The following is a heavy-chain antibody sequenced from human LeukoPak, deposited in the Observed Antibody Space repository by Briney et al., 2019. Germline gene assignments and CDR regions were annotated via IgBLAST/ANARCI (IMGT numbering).Heavy chain of an antibody. V-gene: IGHV4-59*01. J-gene: IGHJ4*02. CDR3: ARGIAARPLDY. CDR2: IYYSGST. CDR1: GGSISSYY. D-gene: IGHD6-6*01. Sequence: PSETLSLTYTVSGGSISSYYWSWIRQPPGKGLEWIGYIYYSGSTNYNPSLKSRVTISVDTSKNQFSLKLSSVTAADTAVYYCARGIAARPLDYWGQGTLVTVSS.